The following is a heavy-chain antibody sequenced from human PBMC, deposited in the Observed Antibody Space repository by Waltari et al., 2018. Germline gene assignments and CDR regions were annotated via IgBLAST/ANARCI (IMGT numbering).Heavy chain of an antibody. Sequence: EVQLVESGGGLIQPGGSLRLSCAASGFTFSYYNMIWVRQAPGKGLEWVSYISTSSGTIYYTDSVKGRFTISRDNAKNSLYLQMNSLRAEDTAVYYCAGTITIPAFDIWGQGTMVTVSS. CDR2: ISTSSGTI. CDR3: AGTITIPAFDI. CDR1: GFTFSYYN. D-gene: IGHD3-10*01. J-gene: IGHJ3*02. V-gene: IGHV3-48*04.